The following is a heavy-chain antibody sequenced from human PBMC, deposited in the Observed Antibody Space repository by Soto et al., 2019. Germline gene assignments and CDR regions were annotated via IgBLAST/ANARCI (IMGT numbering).Heavy chain of an antibody. CDR3: ARDWKRVSSSWYPFYYYGMDV. CDR1: GFTFSSYA. V-gene: IGHV3-30-3*01. Sequence: GGSLRLSCAASGFTFSSYAMHWVRQAPGKGLEWVAVISYDGSNKYYADSVKGRFTISRDNSKNTLYLQMNSLRAEDTAVYYCARDWKRVSSSWYPFYYYGMDVWGQGTTVTVSS. J-gene: IGHJ6*02. D-gene: IGHD6-13*01. CDR2: ISYDGSNK.